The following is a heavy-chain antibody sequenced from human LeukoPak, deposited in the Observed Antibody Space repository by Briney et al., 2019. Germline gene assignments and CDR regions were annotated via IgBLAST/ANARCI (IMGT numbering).Heavy chain of an antibody. Sequence: GGSLRLSCAASGSTFSRYWMHWVRQAPGKGLVWVSRVKSDGSDTIYADSVKGRFTISRDNAKNMLYLQMDSLRAEDTAVYYCTTGIGNYYYYWGQGTLVTVAS. V-gene: IGHV3-74*01. J-gene: IGHJ4*02. CDR3: TTGIGNYYYY. CDR1: GSTFSRYW. D-gene: IGHD3-10*01. CDR2: VKSDGSDT.